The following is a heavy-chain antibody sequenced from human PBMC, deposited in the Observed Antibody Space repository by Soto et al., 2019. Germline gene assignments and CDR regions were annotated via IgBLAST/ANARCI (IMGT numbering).Heavy chain of an antibody. J-gene: IGHJ4*02. D-gene: IGHD3-16*01. CDR1: GYSVTNDNW. Sequence: QVQLQESGPGLVKPSGTLSLTCSVSGYSVTNDNWWSWLRQPPGRGLEWIAEIYHGGNTNYRPSLRSRATISMDKSNNHFSLNLVSVAAADTAVYFCASGGGGGNFWGQGILVTVSS. CDR3: ASGGGGGNF. CDR2: IYHGGNT. V-gene: IGHV4-4*02.